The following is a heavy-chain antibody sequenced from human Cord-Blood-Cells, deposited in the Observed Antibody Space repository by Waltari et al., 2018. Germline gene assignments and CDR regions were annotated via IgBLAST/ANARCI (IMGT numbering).Heavy chain of an antibody. Sequence: VQLVESGGGLVKPGGSLRLPCAACGFPFSSSSMIWVCQAHGKRLEWVSSISSSSSYIYYADSVKGRFTISRDNAKNSLYLQMNSLRAEDTAVYYCARDGYYGSGSYSVNYFDYWGQGTLVTVSS. D-gene: IGHD3-10*01. CDR2: ISSSSSYI. CDR1: GFPFSSSS. J-gene: IGHJ4*02. V-gene: IGHV3-21*01. CDR3: ARDGYYGSGSYSVNYFDY.